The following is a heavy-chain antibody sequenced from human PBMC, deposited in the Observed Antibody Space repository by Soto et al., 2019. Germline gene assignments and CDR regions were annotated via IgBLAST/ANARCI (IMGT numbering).Heavy chain of an antibody. Sequence: QVQLVESGGGVVQPGRSLRLSCAASGLTFSAAGMHWVRQAPGKGLEWVAFIANDGRSESYADSVKGRFTISRDNSQNRLYLQMNGLRAEDTSVCYCAKDKGRTAIDYWGQGTLVSVSS. CDR1: GLTFSAAG. CDR3: AKDKGRTAIDY. CDR2: IANDGRSE. V-gene: IGHV3-30*18. J-gene: IGHJ4*02.